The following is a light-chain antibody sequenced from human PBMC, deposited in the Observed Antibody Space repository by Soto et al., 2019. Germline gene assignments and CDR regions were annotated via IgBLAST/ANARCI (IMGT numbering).Light chain of an antibody. CDR2: SAS. J-gene: IGKJ4*01. CDR1: LGVRND. CDR3: QQGYSFPLT. V-gene: IGKV1-6*01. Sequence: AIQMTQSPSSLSASIGDRVTITCRASLGVRNDLAWYQQQPGKAPKLLIFSASNLQSGVPSRFSGSRSGTDFTLTISSLQPEGFATYYCQQGYSFPLTFGGGTKVEIK.